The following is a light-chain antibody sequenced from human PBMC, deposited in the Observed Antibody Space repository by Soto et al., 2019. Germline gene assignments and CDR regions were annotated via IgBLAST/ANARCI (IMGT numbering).Light chain of an antibody. J-gene: IGKJ4*01. CDR1: QSVSSY. Sequence: EIVLTQPPATLSVSPGERATVSCRASQSVSSYLAWYQQKPGQAPRLLIYDASNRATGIPARFSGSGSGTDFTLTISSLEPEDFAVYYCQQRSLFGGGTKVDIK. CDR2: DAS. V-gene: IGKV3-11*01. CDR3: QQRSL.